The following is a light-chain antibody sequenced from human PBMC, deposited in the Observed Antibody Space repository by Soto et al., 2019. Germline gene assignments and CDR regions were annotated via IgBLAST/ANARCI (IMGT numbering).Light chain of an antibody. CDR2: EAS. Sequence: EIVLTQSPGTLSLSPGDRATLSCRASQSVTSSYLAWFQQKPGQAPRLLIYEASSRATGIPDRFSGSGSGSDLTLTINRLEPEDFAVYSCHQYGSSPLTFGQGTKLEIK. J-gene: IGKJ2*01. CDR1: QSVTSSY. V-gene: IGKV3-20*01. CDR3: HQYGSSPLT.